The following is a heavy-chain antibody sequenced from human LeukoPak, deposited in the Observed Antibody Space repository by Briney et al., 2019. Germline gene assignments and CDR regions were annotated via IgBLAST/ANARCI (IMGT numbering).Heavy chain of an antibody. J-gene: IGHJ4*02. CDR3: AKDYYDFWSGPVDY. Sequence: GGSLRLSCAASGFTFSNYWMHWVRQAPGKGLEWVSALSGSGGSAYYADSVKGRFTISRDNSKNTLNLQMNSLRADDTAVYYCAKDYYDFWSGPVDYWGQGTLVTVSS. D-gene: IGHD3-3*01. CDR1: GFTFSNYW. V-gene: IGHV3-23*01. CDR2: LSGSGGSA.